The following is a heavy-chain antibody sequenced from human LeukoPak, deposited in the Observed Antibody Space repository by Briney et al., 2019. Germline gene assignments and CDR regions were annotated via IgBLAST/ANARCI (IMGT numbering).Heavy chain of an antibody. Sequence: SETLSLTCTVSGVSISSHYWSWIRQPPGKGLEWIGYIYYSENTNYNSSLKSRVTISEDTSKNQFSLKLTSVTAADTAVYYCAGGNFYDSRGHPYHFHFWGQGTLVSVSS. CDR3: AGGNFYDSRGHPYHFHF. J-gene: IGHJ4*02. CDR2: IYYSENT. V-gene: IGHV4-59*11. CDR1: GVSISSHY. D-gene: IGHD3-22*01.